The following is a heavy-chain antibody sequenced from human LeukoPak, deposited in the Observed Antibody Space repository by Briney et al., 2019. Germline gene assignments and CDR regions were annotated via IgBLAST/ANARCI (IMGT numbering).Heavy chain of an antibody. D-gene: IGHD3-16*02. V-gene: IGHV3-7*03. Sequence: PGGSLRLSCAASGFTFSSYWMTWVRQAPGKGLEWVANLKQDGSEKYFMDSVRGRFTISRDNAKNSLYLQMNSLRAEDTAVYYCARAPRLRLGELSSDYWGQGTLVTVSS. J-gene: IGHJ4*02. CDR3: ARAPRLRLGELSSDY. CDR1: GFTFSSYW. CDR2: LKQDGSEK.